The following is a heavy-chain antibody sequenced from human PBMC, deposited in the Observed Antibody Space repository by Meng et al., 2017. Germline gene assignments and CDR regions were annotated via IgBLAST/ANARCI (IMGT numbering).Heavy chain of an antibody. CDR3: ARVKITGTTRSIDY. D-gene: IGHD1-7*01. J-gene: IGHJ4*02. CDR1: GGSVSGCSYY. Sequence: VQREESSPGLVRPSETRSLTCPFSGGSVSGCSYYWSWIRQPPGKGLEWIGYIYYSGSTNNNPSLKSRVTISVDTSKNQFSLKLSSVTAADTAVYYCARVKITGTTRSIDYWGQGTLVTVSS. CDR2: IYYSGST. V-gene: IGHV4-61*01.